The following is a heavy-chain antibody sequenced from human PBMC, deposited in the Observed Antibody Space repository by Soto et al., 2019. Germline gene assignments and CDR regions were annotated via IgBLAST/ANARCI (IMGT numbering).Heavy chain of an antibody. D-gene: IGHD6-19*01. Sequence: PSETLSLTCTVSGGSVSSGDYYWSWIRQPPGKGLEWIGYIYYSGSTTYNPSLKSRVTISVDTSKNQFSLKLSSVTAAVTAVYYCAKKGSSGEYYYYGLDVWGQGTKVTVYS. CDR3: AKKGSSGEYYYYGLDV. CDR1: GGSVSSGDYY. J-gene: IGHJ6*02. V-gene: IGHV4-61*08. CDR2: IYYSGST.